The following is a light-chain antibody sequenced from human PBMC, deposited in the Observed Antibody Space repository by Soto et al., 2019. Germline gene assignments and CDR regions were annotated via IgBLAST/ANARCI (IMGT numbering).Light chain of an antibody. CDR3: SSYTSSSTYV. J-gene: IGLJ1*01. V-gene: IGLV2-14*01. CDR2: AVS. CDR1: SSDVGGYNY. Sequence: QSALTQPASVSGSPGQSITISCTGTSSDVGGYNYVSWYQQHPGKAPKLMIYAVSKRPSGVSNRFSGTESGNTASLTISGLQAEDEADYYCSSYTSSSTYVFGTGTKLTV.